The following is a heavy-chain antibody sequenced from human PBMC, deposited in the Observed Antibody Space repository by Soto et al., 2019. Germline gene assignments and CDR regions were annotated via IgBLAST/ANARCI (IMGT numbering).Heavy chain of an antibody. V-gene: IGHV1-69*06. Sequence: QVQLVQSGAEVRKPGSSVKVSCEASGGSFNNYVISWLRQAPGQGLEWMGGIIPNYEAANYAQKFRGRLTITADKATNTAYLELNSLRPEDTATYFCAGYWNAATLYGAFDIWGQGTTVIVS. CDR2: IIPNYEAA. CDR3: AGYWNAATLYGAFDI. CDR1: GGSFNNYV. D-gene: IGHD4-17*01. J-gene: IGHJ3*02.